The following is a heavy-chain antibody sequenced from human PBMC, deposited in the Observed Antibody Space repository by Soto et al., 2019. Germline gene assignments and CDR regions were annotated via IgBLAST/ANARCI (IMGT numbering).Heavy chain of an antibody. CDR1: GFTISGYG. V-gene: IGHV3-30*18. CDR3: VKDWNYDSTRYGMDV. J-gene: IGHJ6*02. D-gene: IGHD1-7*01. Sequence: WGSLRLSCAASGFTISGYGMHWVRQAPGKGLEWVAVISYDGSNECYGDSVKGRFTISKDNSKSTPYLQMNSLRVEDTAVYYCVKDWNYDSTRYGMDVWGQGTTVTVSS. CDR2: ISYDGSNE.